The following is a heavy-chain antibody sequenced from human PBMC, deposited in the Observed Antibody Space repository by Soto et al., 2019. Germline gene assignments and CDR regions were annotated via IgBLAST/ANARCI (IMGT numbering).Heavy chain of an antibody. J-gene: IGHJ4*02. CDR2: ISNDGSEK. CDR3: AKIGPPGVRGGDFDY. V-gene: IGHV3-30*18. Sequence: QVQLVESGGGVVQPGRSLRLSCAAAGFTFRTYGMNWVRQAPGKGPEWLAIISNDGSEKYYADSVKGRFTISRDNSRSTLYLQMNSLRAEDTAVYYCAKIGPPGVRGGDFDYWGQGTLVTVSS. D-gene: IGHD2-21*01. CDR1: GFTFRTYG.